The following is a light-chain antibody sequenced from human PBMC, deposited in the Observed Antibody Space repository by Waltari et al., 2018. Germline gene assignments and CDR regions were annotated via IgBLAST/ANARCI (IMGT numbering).Light chain of an antibody. Sequence: DIVLTQSPDSLAVSLGERATINCKSSQSVLPNSFNRNYLAWYQHKPGQPPKLLIYSASTRASGVPARFSGGGSGSDFTLTISNLQPDDVSAYYCQQYLRPPFTFGPGTNVEI. J-gene: IGKJ3*01. CDR2: SAS. V-gene: IGKV4-1*01. CDR1: QSVLPNSFNRNY. CDR3: QQYLRPPFT.